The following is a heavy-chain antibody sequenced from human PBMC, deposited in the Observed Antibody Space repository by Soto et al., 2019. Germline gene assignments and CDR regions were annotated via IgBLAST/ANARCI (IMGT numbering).Heavy chain of an antibody. D-gene: IGHD3-3*01. CDR3: ARVTIFGVVGYYYYGMDV. Sequence: PSETLSLTCTVSGGSISSYYWSWIRQPPGKGLEWIGYIYYSGSTNYNPPLKSRVTISVDTSKNQFSLKLSSVTAADTAVYYCARVTIFGVVGYYYYGMDVWGQGTTVTVSS. V-gene: IGHV4-59*01. CDR2: IYYSGST. J-gene: IGHJ6*02. CDR1: GGSISSYY.